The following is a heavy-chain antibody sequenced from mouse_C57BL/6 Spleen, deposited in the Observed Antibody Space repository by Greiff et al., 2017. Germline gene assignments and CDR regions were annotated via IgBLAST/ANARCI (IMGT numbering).Heavy chain of an antibody. CDR1: GYTFTSYG. Sequence: QVHVKQLGAELARLGASVKWSCKVSGYTFTSYGISWEKQRTGQGLEGIGEFYPRSGNTYYNEKFKGKATLTADKASSTAYMELRSLTSEDSAVYFCARWLLPMDYWGQGTSVTVSS. CDR3: ARWLLPMDY. J-gene: IGHJ4*01. CDR2: FYPRSGNT. V-gene: IGHV1-81*01. D-gene: IGHD2-3*01.